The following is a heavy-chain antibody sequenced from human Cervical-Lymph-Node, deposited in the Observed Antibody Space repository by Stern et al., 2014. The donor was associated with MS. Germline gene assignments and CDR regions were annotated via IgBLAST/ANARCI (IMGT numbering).Heavy chain of an antibody. CDR3: TRARRGFDY. J-gene: IGHJ4*02. CDR1: GFTFRNYT. CDR2: ISSTSTYI. V-gene: IGHV3-21*01. Sequence: EDQLVESGGGLVKPGGSLRLSCAVSGFTFRNYTMNWVRQAPGRGLEWVSSISSTSTYIYYADSVKGRFTISRDNAKNSLYLQMNSLRAEDTAVYYCTRARRGFDYWGQGTLVTVSS.